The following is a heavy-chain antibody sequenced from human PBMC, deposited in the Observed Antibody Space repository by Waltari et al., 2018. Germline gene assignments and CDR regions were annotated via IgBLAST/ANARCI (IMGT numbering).Heavy chain of an antibody. V-gene: IGHV3-23*01. J-gene: IGHJ4*02. CDR3: AKVRTRVVGALDY. D-gene: IGHD1-26*01. CDR1: GCTFSSYA. CDR2: ISGSGGST. Sequence: EVQLLESGGGLVQPGRSLRLSCAASGCTFSSYAMSSVRHPPGKGLEWVSAISGSGGSTYYADSVKGRFTISRDNSKNTLYLQMNSLRAEDTAVYYCAKVRTRVVGALDYWGQGTLVTVSS.